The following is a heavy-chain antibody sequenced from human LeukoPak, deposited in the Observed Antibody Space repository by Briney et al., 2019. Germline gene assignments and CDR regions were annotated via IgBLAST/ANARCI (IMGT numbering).Heavy chain of an antibody. J-gene: IGHJ4*02. V-gene: IGHV1-8*01. D-gene: IGHD1-26*01. Sequence: ASVKVSCKASGYTFTSYDINWVRQATGQGLEWMGWMNPNSGNTGYAQKFQGRVTITRNTSISTAYMELSSLRSEDTAVYYCAAAIEEWDPFDYWGQGTLVTVSS. CDR2: MNPNSGNT. CDR1: GYTFTSYD. CDR3: AAAIEEWDPFDY.